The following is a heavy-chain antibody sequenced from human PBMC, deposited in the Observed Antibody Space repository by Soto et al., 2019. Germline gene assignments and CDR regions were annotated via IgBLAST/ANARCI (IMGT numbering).Heavy chain of an antibody. J-gene: IGHJ5*02. CDR3: AGATSNLIDSGRVDP. CDR1: GFTFSDHY. CDR2: IRDRANRDTT. Sequence: GGSLRLSCAASGFTFSDHYMDWVRQAPGKGLEWVGRIRDRANRDTTEYAASVKGRFIISRDDSKNSLFLQMNSLKTEDTAVYYCAGATSNLIDSGRVDPWGQGTLVTVSS. V-gene: IGHV3-72*01. D-gene: IGHD3-10*01.